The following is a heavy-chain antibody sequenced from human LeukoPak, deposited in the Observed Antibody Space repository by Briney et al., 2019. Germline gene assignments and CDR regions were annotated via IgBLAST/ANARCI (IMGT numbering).Heavy chain of an antibody. V-gene: IGHV4-39*02. CDR3: ARDYSSGGYYYYYGMDV. CDR1: GGSISSSSYY. CDR2: IFYGGNT. D-gene: IGHD6-19*01. J-gene: IGHJ6*02. Sequence: SETLSLTCTVSGGSISSSSYYWGFIRQPPGKGLEWIGCIFYGGNTYYTPSLKSRVTMSVDRSKNHFSLTLSSVTAADTAVYYCARDYSSGGYYYYYGMDVWGQGTTVTVSS.